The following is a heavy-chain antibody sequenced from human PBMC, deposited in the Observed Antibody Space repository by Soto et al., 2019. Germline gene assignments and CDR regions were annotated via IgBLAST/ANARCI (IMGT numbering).Heavy chain of an antibody. V-gene: IGHV3-33*01. Sequence: GGSLRLSCAASGFTFSSYGMHWVRQAPGKGLEWVAVIWYDGSNKYYADSVKGRFTISRDNSKNTRYLQMNSLRAEDTAVYYCAITGILTGAYYYYMDVGGKGTTVTVSS. CDR3: AITGILTGAYYYYMDV. D-gene: IGHD3-9*01. J-gene: IGHJ6*03. CDR2: IWYDGSNK. CDR1: GFTFSSYG.